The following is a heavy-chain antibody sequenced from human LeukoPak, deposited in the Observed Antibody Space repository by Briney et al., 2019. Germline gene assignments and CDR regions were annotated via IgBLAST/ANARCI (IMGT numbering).Heavy chain of an antibody. CDR3: ARAPLYYDFWSGRRFDP. V-gene: IGHV4-34*01. CDR1: GGSFSGYY. D-gene: IGHD3-3*01. J-gene: IGHJ5*02. Sequence: SETLSLNCAVYGGSFSGYYWSWIRQPPGKGLEWIGEINHSGSTNYNPSLKSRVTISVDTSKNQFSLKLSSVTAADTAVYYCARAPLYYDFWSGRRFDPWGQGTLVTVSS. CDR2: INHSGST.